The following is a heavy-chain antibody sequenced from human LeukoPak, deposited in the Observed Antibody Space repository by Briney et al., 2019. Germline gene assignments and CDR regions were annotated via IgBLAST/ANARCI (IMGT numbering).Heavy chain of an antibody. J-gene: IGHJ4*02. Sequence: PGGTLRLSCAASGFTFGSYAMTWVRQAPGKGLEWVSAISTSGGRTFYADSVKGRFTISRDSAKNSLYLQMNSLRAEDTAVYYCARDRNPDQLWGQGTLVTVSS. CDR3: ARDRNPDQL. D-gene: IGHD1-14*01. CDR2: ISTSGGRT. CDR1: GFTFGSYA. V-gene: IGHV3-21*04.